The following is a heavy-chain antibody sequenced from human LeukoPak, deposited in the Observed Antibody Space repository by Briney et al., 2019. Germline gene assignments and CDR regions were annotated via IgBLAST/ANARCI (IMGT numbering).Heavy chain of an antibody. CDR1: GYTFSGYA. J-gene: IGHJ4*02. V-gene: IGHV1-3*01. Sequence: ASVKVSCKASGYTFSGYAVHWVRQAPGQRFEWMGWINAGNGHTKYSQNFQGRVTITRDSSANIVYMELSSLRSEDTAVYYCARGIWSATRVDYYLDNWGQGSLVTVSS. CDR2: INAGNGHT. CDR3: ARGIWSATRVDYYLDN. D-gene: IGHD5-24*01.